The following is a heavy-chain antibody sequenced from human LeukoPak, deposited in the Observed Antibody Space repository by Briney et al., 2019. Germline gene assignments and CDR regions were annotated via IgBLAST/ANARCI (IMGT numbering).Heavy chain of an antibody. CDR2: IYYSGST. J-gene: IGHJ2*01. CDR3: ARVPVAGYWYFDL. CDR1: GGSISSYY. Sequence: SETLSLTCAVSGGSISSYYWSWIRQSPGEGLEWIGYIYYSGSTNYNPPLKSRVTISVDTSKNQFSLKLSSVTAADTAVYYCARVPVAGYWYFDLWGRGTLVTVSS. V-gene: IGHV4-59*01. D-gene: IGHD6-19*01.